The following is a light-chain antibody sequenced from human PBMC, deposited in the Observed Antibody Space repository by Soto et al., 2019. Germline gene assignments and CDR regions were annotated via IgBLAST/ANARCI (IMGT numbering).Light chain of an antibody. CDR3: QQYGSSRWT. V-gene: IGKV3-20*01. CDR1: QSVSGSY. J-gene: IGKJ1*01. Sequence: IGLTQSPGTLSFSPGERATLSCRASQSVSGSYLAWYQQIPGQAPRLLIYGASSRATGIPDRFSGSGSGTDFTLTITRLEPEDFAVYYCQQYGSSRWTFGRGTKVEIK. CDR2: GAS.